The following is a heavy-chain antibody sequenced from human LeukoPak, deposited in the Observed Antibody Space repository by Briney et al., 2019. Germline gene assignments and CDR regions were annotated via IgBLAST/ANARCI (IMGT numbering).Heavy chain of an antibody. CDR3: ARQRAVASKAGFDY. Sequence: SETLSLTCTVSGGSISSYYWTWIRQPDRKGLEWIGRIYTTGSTNYNPSLNSRVTMSVDTSKNQFSLKLSSVTAADRAVYYCARQRAVASKAGFDYWGQGTLVTVSS. J-gene: IGHJ4*02. D-gene: IGHD6-19*01. V-gene: IGHV4-4*07. CDR1: GGSISSYY. CDR2: IYTTGST.